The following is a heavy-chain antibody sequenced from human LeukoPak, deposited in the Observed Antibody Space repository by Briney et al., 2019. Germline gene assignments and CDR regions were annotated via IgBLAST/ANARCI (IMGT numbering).Heavy chain of an antibody. J-gene: IGHJ4*02. Sequence: GGSLRLSCAASGFTFSSYAMSWVRQAPGKGLEWVSGISGSGGTTYYADSVKGRFTISRDNSKNTLYLQMNSLRAEDTAVYYCAKDLIAYYDSGGYYSPFDSWGQGTLVTVSS. CDR1: GFTFSSYA. CDR2: ISGSGGTT. V-gene: IGHV3-23*01. CDR3: AKDLIAYYDSGGYYSPFDS. D-gene: IGHD3-22*01.